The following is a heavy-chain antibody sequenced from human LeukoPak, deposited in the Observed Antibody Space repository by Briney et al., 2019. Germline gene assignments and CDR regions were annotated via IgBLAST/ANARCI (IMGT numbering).Heavy chain of an antibody. D-gene: IGHD5-18*01. Sequence: ASVKVSCKASGGTFSSYAISWVRQAPGQGLEWMGGIIPIFGTANYAQKFQGRVTITADESTSTAYMELSSIRYEDTAVYYCARTSTEQGYSYGYSGYWGQGTLVTVSS. CDR2: IIPIFGTA. J-gene: IGHJ4*02. CDR1: GGTFSSYA. V-gene: IGHV1-69*01. CDR3: ARTSTEQGYSYGYSGY.